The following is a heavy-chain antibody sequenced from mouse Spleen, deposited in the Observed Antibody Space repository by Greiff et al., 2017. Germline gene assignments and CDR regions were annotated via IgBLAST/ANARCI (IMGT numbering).Heavy chain of an antibody. CDR3: AIPSGYWYFDV. CDR1: GYTFTSYW. CDR2: IHPSDSDT. D-gene: IGHD6-1*01. Sequence: QVHVKQPGAELVKPGASVKVSCKASGYTFTSYWMHWVKQRPGQGLEWIGRIHPSDSDTNYNQKFKGKATLTVDKSSSTAYMQLSSLTSEDSAVYYCAIPSGYWYFDVWGTGTTVTVSS. J-gene: IGHJ1*03. V-gene: IGHV1-74*01.